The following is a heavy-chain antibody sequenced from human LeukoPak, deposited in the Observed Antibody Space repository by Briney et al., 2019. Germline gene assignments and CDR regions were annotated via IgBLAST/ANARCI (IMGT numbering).Heavy chain of an antibody. CDR2: IIPIFGTA. V-gene: IGHV1-69*13. CDR1: GGTFSSYA. D-gene: IGHD5-18*01. J-gene: IGHJ4*02. CDR3: ARALYGYYYFDY. Sequence: SVKASCKASGGTFSSYAISWVRQAPGQGLEWMGGIIPIFGTANYAQKFQGRVTITADESTSTAYMELSSLRSEDTAVYYCARALYGYYYFDYWGQGTLVTVSS.